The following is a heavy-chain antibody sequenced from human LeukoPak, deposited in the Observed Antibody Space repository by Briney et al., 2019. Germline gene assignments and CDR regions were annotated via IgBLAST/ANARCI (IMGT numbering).Heavy chain of an antibody. CDR3: AKEGHSSSWYLVTSEYFQH. Sequence: PGGSLRLSCAASGFTFSSYAMSWVRQAPGKGLEWVSAIIGSGGSTYYAESVKGRFTISRDNSKNTLYLQMNSLRAEDTAVYYCAKEGHSSSWYLVTSEYFQHWGQGTLVTVSS. CDR2: IIGSGGST. V-gene: IGHV3-23*01. CDR1: GFTFSSYA. D-gene: IGHD6-13*01. J-gene: IGHJ1*01.